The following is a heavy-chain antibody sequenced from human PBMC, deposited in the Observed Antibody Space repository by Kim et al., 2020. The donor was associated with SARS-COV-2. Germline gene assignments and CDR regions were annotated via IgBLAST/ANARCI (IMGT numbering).Heavy chain of an antibody. CDR1: GFTFNNFG. V-gene: IGHV3-33*01. D-gene: IGHD2-15*01. CDR2: IWYDGSTQ. J-gene: IGHJ6*02. CDR3: ARGGYCSGRRCDYYNGMDV. Sequence: GGSLRLSCAASGFTFNNFGMEWVRQAPGKGLEGVAAIWYDGSTQYYVDSVKGRFTISRDNSKNTLYLQMNSLRVEDTAVYYCARGGYCSGRRCDYYNGMDVWAKGPRSPSP.